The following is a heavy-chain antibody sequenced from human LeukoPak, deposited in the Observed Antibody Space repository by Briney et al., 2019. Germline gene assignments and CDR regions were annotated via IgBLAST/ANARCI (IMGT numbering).Heavy chain of an antibody. D-gene: IGHD6-19*01. J-gene: IGHJ4*02. CDR3: AREAARSGWYDY. CDR1: GYTFTGYY. Sequence: SVKVSCKASGYTFTGYYMHWVRQAPGQGLEWMGRIIPILGIANYAQKFQGRVTITADKSTSTAYMELSSLRSEDTAVYYCAREAARSGWYDYWGQGTLVTVSS. CDR2: IIPILGIA. V-gene: IGHV1-69*04.